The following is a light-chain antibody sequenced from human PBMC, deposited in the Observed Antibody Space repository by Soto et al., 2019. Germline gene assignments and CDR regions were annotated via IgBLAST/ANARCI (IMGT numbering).Light chain of an antibody. CDR1: QSVDTN. V-gene: IGKV3-11*01. CDR2: DAS. J-gene: IGKJ5*01. Sequence: EIGMTQSAATLSGSPGERVTLSWRASQSVDTNLAWYLQKPGQAPRLLIYDASNRATGIPARFSGSGYGTDFNLTISSLETGDFAVYYCQQRSNWPVTFGQGTRLEIK. CDR3: QQRSNWPVT.